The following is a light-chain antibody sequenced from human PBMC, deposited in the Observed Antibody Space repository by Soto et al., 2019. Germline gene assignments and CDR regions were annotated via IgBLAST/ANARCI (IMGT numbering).Light chain of an antibody. CDR3: QQYNIWSSLT. Sequence: EIVMTQSPATLSVSPGERATLSCRASQSISSKVGWYQQKPGQAPRLLIYGASTRATGVPPRFSGSGSGTEFSLTIRSPQSEDFAVYYCQQYNIWSSLTFGQGTRLEMK. J-gene: IGKJ5*01. V-gene: IGKV3-15*01. CDR1: QSISSK. CDR2: GAS.